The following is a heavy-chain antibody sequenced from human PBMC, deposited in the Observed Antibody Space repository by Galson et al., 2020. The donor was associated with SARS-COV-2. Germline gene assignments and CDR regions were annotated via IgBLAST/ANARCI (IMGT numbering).Heavy chain of an antibody. V-gene: IGHV3-7*01. D-gene: IGHD3-16*01. CDR1: GFTFSSYW. CDR2: IKQDGSEK. CDR3: ARLALGDWYFDL. Sequence: GESLKISCAASGFTFSSYWISWVRQAPGKGLEWVANIKQDGSEKYYVDSVKGRFTISRDNAKNSLYLQMNSLRAEDTAVYYCARLALGDWYFDLWGRGTLVTVSS. J-gene: IGHJ2*01.